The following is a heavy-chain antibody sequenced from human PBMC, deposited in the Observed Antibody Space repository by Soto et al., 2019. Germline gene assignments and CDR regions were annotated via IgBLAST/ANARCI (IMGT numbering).Heavy chain of an antibody. CDR3: VTAPSSGYYFFFDY. D-gene: IGHD3-22*01. Sequence: ASVKVSCKVSGYTLTELSMHWVRQAPGKGLEWMGGFDPEDGETIYAQKFQGRVTMTEDISTDTAYMDLSSLRSEDTAVYYCVTAPSSGYYFFFDYWGQGTLVTVSS. J-gene: IGHJ4*02. CDR1: GYTLTELS. CDR2: FDPEDGET. V-gene: IGHV1-24*01.